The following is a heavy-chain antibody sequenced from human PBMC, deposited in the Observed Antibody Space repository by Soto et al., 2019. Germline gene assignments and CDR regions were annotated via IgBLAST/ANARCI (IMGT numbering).Heavy chain of an antibody. D-gene: IGHD6-6*01. CDR2: ISAYNGNT. CDR1: GYTFTSYG. Sequence: GASVKVSCKASGYTFTSYGISCVRQAPGQGLEWMGWISAYNGNTNYAQKLQGRVTMTTDTSTSTAYMELRSLRSDDTAVYYCARDKEAYSSSSYWFDPWGQGTLVTVSS. V-gene: IGHV1-18*01. CDR3: ARDKEAYSSSSYWFDP. J-gene: IGHJ5*02.